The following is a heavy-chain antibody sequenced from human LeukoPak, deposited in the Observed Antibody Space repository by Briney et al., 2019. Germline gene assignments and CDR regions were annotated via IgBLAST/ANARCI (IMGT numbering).Heavy chain of an antibody. D-gene: IGHD1-26*01. Sequence: GGSLRLSCAASGFTFSSYSMNWVRQAPGKGLEWVSSISSSSSYIYYADSVKGRFTISRDNAKNSLYLQMNSLRAEDTAVYYCARVRELLNGPFDYWGQGTLVTVSS. V-gene: IGHV3-21*01. CDR2: ISSSSSYI. CDR3: ARVRELLNGPFDY. CDR1: GFTFSSYS. J-gene: IGHJ4*02.